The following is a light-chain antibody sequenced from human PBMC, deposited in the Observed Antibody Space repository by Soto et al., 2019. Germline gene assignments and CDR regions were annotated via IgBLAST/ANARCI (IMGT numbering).Light chain of an antibody. CDR1: QGISSY. J-gene: IGKJ5*01. V-gene: IGKV1-8*01. Sequence: ALRMTQSPSSLSASTVDRVTITCRASQGISSYLAWYQQKPGKAPKLLIYAASSLQSGVPARFSGSGSGTDFTLTISSLQPEDFATYYCQQSYSTTFGRGTRLEIK. CDR3: QQSYSTT. CDR2: AAS.